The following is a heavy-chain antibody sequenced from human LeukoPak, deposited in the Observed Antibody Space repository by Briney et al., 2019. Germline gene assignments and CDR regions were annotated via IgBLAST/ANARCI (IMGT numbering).Heavy chain of an antibody. V-gene: IGHV3-49*04. Sequence: GGSRRLSSTAPVFPFVVYAMSWVRQAQGKGLEWVGLIRSKAYSGTTEYAASVKGRFTISRDDSKSIAYLQMNSLKTEDTAVYYCTRSYGFWSGYFDYWGQGTLVTVSS. CDR3: TRSYGFWSGYFDY. J-gene: IGHJ4*02. D-gene: IGHD3-3*01. CDR2: IRSKAYSGTT. CDR1: VFPFVVYA.